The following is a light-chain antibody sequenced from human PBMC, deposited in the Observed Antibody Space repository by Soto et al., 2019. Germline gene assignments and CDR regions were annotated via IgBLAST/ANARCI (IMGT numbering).Light chain of an antibody. Sequence: DIPMTQSPSTLSASVGDRVTITCRASQSISSWLAWYQQKPGKAPRLLIYDASYLERGVPSRFSGSGSGTEFTLTISDLQPDDLATYYCQQYNSFLTFDQGTKVEI. V-gene: IGKV1-5*01. J-gene: IGKJ1*01. CDR2: DAS. CDR1: QSISSW. CDR3: QQYNSFLT.